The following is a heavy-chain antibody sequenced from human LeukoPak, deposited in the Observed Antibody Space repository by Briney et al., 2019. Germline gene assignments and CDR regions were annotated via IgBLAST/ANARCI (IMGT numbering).Heavy chain of an antibody. CDR2: ISGSGGST. J-gene: IGHJ4*02. Sequence: GGSLRLSCAASGFTFSSYGMSWVRQAPGKGLEWVSAISGSGGSTYYADSVKGRFTISRDNSKNTLYLQMNSLRAEDTAVYYCARDVTEWLQYFDYWGQGTLVTVSS. D-gene: IGHD5-12*01. CDR1: GFTFSSYG. CDR3: ARDVTEWLQYFDY. V-gene: IGHV3-23*01.